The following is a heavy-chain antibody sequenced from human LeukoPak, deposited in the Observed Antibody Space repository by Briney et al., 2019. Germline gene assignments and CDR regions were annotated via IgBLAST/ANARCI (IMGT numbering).Heavy chain of an antibody. V-gene: IGHV4-39*07. CDR3: ARLRGYSYGPNFDY. Sequence: SETLSLTCTVSGVSISSSNSYWGWIRQPPGKGLEWIGSIYYSGSTNYNPSLKSRVTISVDTSKNQFSLKLSSVTAADTAVYYCARLRGYSYGPNFDYWGQGTLVTVSS. D-gene: IGHD5-18*01. J-gene: IGHJ4*02. CDR1: GVSISSSNSY. CDR2: IYYSGST.